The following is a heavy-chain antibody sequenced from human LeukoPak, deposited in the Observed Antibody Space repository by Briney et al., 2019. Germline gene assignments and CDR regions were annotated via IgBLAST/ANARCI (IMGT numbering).Heavy chain of an antibody. Sequence: GGSLRLSCGASGFVFSSYAIHWVRQAPGKGLEWVAFIRYDGSNKYYADSVKGRFTISRDNSKNTLSLQMNSLRAEDTAVYYCARVLSSAYYAPFDYWGQGTLVTVSS. J-gene: IGHJ4*02. CDR2: IRYDGSNK. CDR1: GFVFSSYA. V-gene: IGHV3-30*02. CDR3: ARVLSSAYYAPFDY. D-gene: IGHD3-22*01.